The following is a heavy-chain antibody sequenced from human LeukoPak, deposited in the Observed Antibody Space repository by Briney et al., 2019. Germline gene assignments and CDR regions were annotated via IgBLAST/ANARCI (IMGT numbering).Heavy chain of an antibody. Sequence: SETLSLTCAVYGGSFSGYYWNWIRQPPGKGLEWIGEINHSGSTNYNPSLKSRVTISVDTSKNQFSLKLSSVTAADTAVYYCARHEPIVGATPFDYWGQGSLVTVSS. J-gene: IGHJ4*02. V-gene: IGHV4-34*01. CDR2: INHSGST. CDR1: GGSFSGYY. CDR3: ARHEPIVGATPFDY. D-gene: IGHD1-26*01.